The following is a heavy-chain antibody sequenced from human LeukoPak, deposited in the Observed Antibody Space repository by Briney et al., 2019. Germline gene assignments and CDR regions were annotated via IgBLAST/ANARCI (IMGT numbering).Heavy chain of an antibody. CDR1: GFTFSTYE. Sequence: PGGSLRPSCAASGFTFSTYEMNWVRQAPGKGLEWVSYISSSGSTIYYADSVKGRFTISRDNAENFLYLQMNSLRAEDTAVYYCARDRGGRSGLDDWGQGTLVIVSS. CDR3: ARDRGGRSGLDD. V-gene: IGHV3-48*03. D-gene: IGHD2-15*01. CDR2: ISSSGSTI. J-gene: IGHJ4*02.